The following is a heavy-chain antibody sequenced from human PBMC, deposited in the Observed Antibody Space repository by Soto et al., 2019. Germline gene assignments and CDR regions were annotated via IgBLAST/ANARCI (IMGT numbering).Heavy chain of an antibody. CDR3: ARDGDYVNYYYGMDV. CDR1: GGTFSSYT. CDR2: IIPILGIA. D-gene: IGHD4-17*01. Sequence: QVQLVQSGAEVKKPGSSVKVSCKASGGTFSSYTISWVRQAPGQGLEWMGRIIPILGIANYAQKFQGRVTIXXDXSXXTAYMELSSLRSEDTAVYYCARDGDYVNYYYGMDVWGQGTTVTVSS. V-gene: IGHV1-69*08. J-gene: IGHJ6*02.